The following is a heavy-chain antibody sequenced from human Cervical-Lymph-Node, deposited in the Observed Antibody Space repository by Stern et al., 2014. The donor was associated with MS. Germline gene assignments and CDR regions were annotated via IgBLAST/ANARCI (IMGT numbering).Heavy chain of an antibody. D-gene: IGHD6-25*01. V-gene: IGHV1-69*09. Sequence: QLVQSGAEVKKPGSSVKVSCKASGGTFTSYSISWVRQAPGQGLEWMGRISPVVAIPNYAQKFQGRVRIIADESTSTVSMELSSLRSEDTAVYYCARHRYSSAPGEFDPWGQGTLVTVSS. CDR1: GGTFTSYS. J-gene: IGHJ5*02. CDR2: ISPVVAIP. CDR3: ARHRYSSAPGEFDP.